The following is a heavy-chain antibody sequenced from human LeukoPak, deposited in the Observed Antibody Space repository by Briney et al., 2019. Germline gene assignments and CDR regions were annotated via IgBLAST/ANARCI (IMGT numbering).Heavy chain of an antibody. CDR2: FSHSGST. V-gene: IGHV4-38-2*02. D-gene: IGHD2-2*01. CDR3: VRIAGYCSSTNCAYYYYYMDV. CDR1: GYTISSDYY. Sequence: SETLSLTCTVSGYTISSDYYGGWVRQPPGKGLGWIGSFSHSGSTYYNASLKSRVTISVDSSNKQFSLKLSSVTAADTAVYYCVRIAGYCSSTNCAYYYYYMDVWGKGTTVTVSS. J-gene: IGHJ6*03.